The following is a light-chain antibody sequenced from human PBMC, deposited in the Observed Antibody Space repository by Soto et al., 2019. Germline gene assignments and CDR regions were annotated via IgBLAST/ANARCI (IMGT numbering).Light chain of an antibody. Sequence: EIPFTQWPSTLPLSPGARATPSCSASQSVSSNLAWYQQKPGQAPSLLIYGASTRATGIPARFSGSGSRTEFTLTISSLQSDDFAVYYCQQYNNGTPLTFGQGTRLEIK. CDR1: QSVSSN. CDR3: QQYNNGTPLT. V-gene: IGKV3-15*01. CDR2: GAS. J-gene: IGKJ5*01.